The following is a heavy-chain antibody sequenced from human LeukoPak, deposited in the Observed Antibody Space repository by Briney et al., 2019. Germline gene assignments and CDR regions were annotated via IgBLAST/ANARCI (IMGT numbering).Heavy chain of an antibody. Sequence: GGSLRLSCAASGFTFSSYSMNWVRQAPGKGLEWGSSISSSSSYIYYADSVKGRFTISRDNAKNSLYLQMNSLRAEDTAVYYCAREKIVVVPADAFDIWGQGTMVTVSS. CDR2: ISSSSSYI. D-gene: IGHD2-2*01. J-gene: IGHJ3*02. CDR3: AREKIVVVPADAFDI. V-gene: IGHV3-21*01. CDR1: GFTFSSYS.